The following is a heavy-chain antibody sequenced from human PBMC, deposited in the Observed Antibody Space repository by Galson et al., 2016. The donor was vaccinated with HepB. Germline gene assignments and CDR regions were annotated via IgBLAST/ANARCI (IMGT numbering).Heavy chain of an antibody. V-gene: IGHV4-59*02. CDR3: ATTHITLRPGYNGMDV. D-gene: IGHD2-21*01. CDR1: GGSVTSYY. Sequence: SETLSLTCTVSGGSVTSYYWSWIRQPPGKGLEWIGFIHYSGHTNNNPSLKSRVTLSVDMSKNQLSLRLSSVTAADTAVYYCATTHITLRPGYNGMDVWGQGTKVTVSS. J-gene: IGHJ6*02. CDR2: IHYSGHT.